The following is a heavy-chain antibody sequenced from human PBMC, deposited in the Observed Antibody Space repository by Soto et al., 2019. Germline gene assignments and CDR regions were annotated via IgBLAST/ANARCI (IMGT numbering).Heavy chain of an antibody. D-gene: IGHD1-1*01. V-gene: IGHV1-69*12. Sequence: QVQLVQSGAEVKKPGSSVKVSCKASGGTFSSYAISWVRQAPGQGLEWMGGIIPIFGTANYAQKFQGRVTMNAAESTSTAYMELSSLRSEDTAVYYCAGDSVLGYYYYGMDVWGQGTTVTVSS. J-gene: IGHJ6*02. CDR3: AGDSVLGYYYYGMDV. CDR2: IIPIFGTA. CDR1: GGTFSSYA.